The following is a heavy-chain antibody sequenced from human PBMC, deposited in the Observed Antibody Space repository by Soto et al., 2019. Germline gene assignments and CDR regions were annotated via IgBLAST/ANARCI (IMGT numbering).Heavy chain of an antibody. D-gene: IGHD3-10*01. CDR2: ISTYTGNT. Sequence: QVHLVQSGAEVKKPGASVKVSCKASGYTFTNYDINWVRQAPGQGLEWMGWISTYTGNTNYAQKLQGRVTMTTDTSTSTAYKELTSLRSDDPAVYYCARGYYYGSGRPTPGGMDVWGQGTPVTVSS. V-gene: IGHV1-18*01. CDR3: ARGYYYGSGRPTPGGMDV. CDR1: GYTFTNYD. J-gene: IGHJ6*02.